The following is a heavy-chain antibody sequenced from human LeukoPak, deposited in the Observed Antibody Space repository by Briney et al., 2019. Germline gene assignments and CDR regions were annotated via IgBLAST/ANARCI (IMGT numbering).Heavy chain of an antibody. V-gene: IGHV4-34*01. J-gene: IGHJ4*02. CDR1: RGSFFGYY. D-gene: IGHD3-10*01. Sequence: SETLSLTCAVYRGSFFGYYWSWIRQPPGKGLGWIGEINHSGSTNYNPSLKSRVTISVDTSKNQLSLKLSSVTAADTAVYYCEVRGGSGLNYFDYWGQGTLVTVSS. CDR2: INHSGST. CDR3: EVRGGSGLNYFDY.